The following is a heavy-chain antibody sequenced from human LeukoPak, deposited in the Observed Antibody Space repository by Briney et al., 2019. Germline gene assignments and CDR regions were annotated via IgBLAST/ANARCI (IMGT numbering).Heavy chain of an antibody. CDR3: ARGCLVPAAGYNWFDL. CDR1: RYTFTSYD. V-gene: IGHV1-8*03. J-gene: IGHJ5*02. CDR2: MNPKSGTT. Sequence: EPSVKVSCTASRYTFTSYDINWVRQATGQGLEWMGWMNPKSGTTGYAQKFTGRVTITRTTSISTAYIELSSLRSEDTAVYYCARGCLVPAAGYNWFDLWGQGTLGTVSS. D-gene: IGHD6-13*01.